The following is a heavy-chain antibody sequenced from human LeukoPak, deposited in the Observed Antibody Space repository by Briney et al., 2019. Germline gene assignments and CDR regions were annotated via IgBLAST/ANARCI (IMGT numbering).Heavy chain of an antibody. CDR1: GFTFSNYG. CDR2: VTLDGRNE. V-gene: IGHV3-30*03. Sequence: GGSLRLSCAASGFTFSNYGMHWVRKGPGKGLEWVAAVTLDGRNEFCAHSVRGRFTISRDNSKNTLYLQMDTLRDEDTAVYYCIAVVASKGFDYWGQGALVTVSS. J-gene: IGHJ4*02. D-gene: IGHD2-15*01. CDR3: IAVVASKGFDY.